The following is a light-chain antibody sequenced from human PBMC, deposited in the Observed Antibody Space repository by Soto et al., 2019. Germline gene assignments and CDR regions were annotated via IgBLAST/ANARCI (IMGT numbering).Light chain of an antibody. CDR3: AAWDDSLNGYV. V-gene: IGLV1-44*01. CDR1: CSNIGSNT. J-gene: IGLJ1*01. CDR2: SNN. Sequence: QSVLTQPPSASGTPGQRVTISGSGSCSNIGSNTVNWYQQLPGTAPKLLIYSNNQRPSGVPARFSGSKSGTSASLAISGLQSEDEADYYCAAWDDSLNGYVFGTGTKLTDL.